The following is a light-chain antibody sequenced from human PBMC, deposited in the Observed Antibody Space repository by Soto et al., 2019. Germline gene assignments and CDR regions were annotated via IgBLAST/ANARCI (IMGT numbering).Light chain of an antibody. V-gene: IGLV2-8*01. CDR2: EVS. CDR1: SSDVGAFNY. Sequence: QSVLTQPPSASGSPGQSVTISCTGTSSDVGAFNYVSWYQQHPVTAPKLMIYEVSKRPSGVPDRFSGSKSGNTASLTVSGLQAEDEADYYCSSYAGSSALVFGGGTKVTVL. CDR3: SSYAGSSALV. J-gene: IGLJ2*01.